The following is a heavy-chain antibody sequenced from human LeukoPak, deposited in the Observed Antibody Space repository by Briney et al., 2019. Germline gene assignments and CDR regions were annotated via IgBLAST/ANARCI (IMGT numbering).Heavy chain of an antibody. V-gene: IGHV3-30*18. J-gene: IGHJ4*02. CDR3: AKDPLSTVVSYFDY. Sequence: PGRSLRLSCAASGSTFSSYGMHWVRQAPGKGLEWVAVISYDGSNKYYADSVKGRFTISRDNSKNTLYLQMNSLRAEDTAVYYCAKDPLSTVVSYFDYRGQGTLVTVSS. D-gene: IGHD4-23*01. CDR2: ISYDGSNK. CDR1: GSTFSSYG.